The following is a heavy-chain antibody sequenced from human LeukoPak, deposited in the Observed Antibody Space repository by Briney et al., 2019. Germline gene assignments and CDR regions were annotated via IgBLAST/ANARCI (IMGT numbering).Heavy chain of an antibody. Sequence: PGESLKISCQASGYSFMTYWIGWVRQMPGKGLEWMAIIYPGDSDTKYSPSFQDQVTISADKSINTAYLHWRSLKASDTAMYYCARPRGYGPNAFDIWGQGTMVTVSS. V-gene: IGHV5-51*01. CDR3: ARPRGYGPNAFDI. J-gene: IGHJ3*02. D-gene: IGHD5-18*01. CDR2: IYPGDSDT. CDR1: GYSFMTYW.